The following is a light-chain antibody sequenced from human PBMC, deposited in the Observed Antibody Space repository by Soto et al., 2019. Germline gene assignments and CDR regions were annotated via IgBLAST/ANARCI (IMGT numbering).Light chain of an antibody. V-gene: IGLV1-40*01. J-gene: IGLJ1*01. CDR1: SSNIGAGYD. CDR3: QSYDSSLSGYV. CDR2: GNS. Sequence: QSVLTQPPSVSGSPGQSVTISCTWISSNIGAGYDVHWYQQLPGTAPKLLIYGNSNRPSGVPDRFSGSKSGTSASLATTGLQAEDEADYYCQSYDSSLSGYVFGTGTKVTVL.